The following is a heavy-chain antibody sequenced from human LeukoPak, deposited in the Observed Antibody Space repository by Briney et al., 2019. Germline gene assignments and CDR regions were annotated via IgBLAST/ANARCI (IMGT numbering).Heavy chain of an antibody. CDR1: GFTVITND. CDR2: LYSDGNT. D-gene: IGHD1-14*01. V-gene: IGHV3-53*01. Sequence: QSGGSLRLSCAASGFTVITNDMTWVRQAPGKGLEWVPVLYSDGNTKYADSVQGRFTISRDNSKNTLYLETNSLSPDDTAVYYCARGVEPLAANTLAYWGQGTLVTVSS. CDR3: ARGVEPLAANTLAY. J-gene: IGHJ4*02.